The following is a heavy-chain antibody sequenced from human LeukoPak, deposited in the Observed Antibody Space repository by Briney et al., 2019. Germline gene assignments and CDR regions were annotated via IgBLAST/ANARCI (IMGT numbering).Heavy chain of an antibody. D-gene: IGHD2-15*01. J-gene: IGHJ5*02. CDR2: INSISSYI. Sequence: GGSLRHSCVASGFTFSSYIMNWVRQAPGKGLEWVSSINSISSYIYYADSVKGRFTISRDNAKNSLYLQMNSLRAEDTAVYYCARGGVAATNWFDPWGQGTLVTVSS. CDR1: GFTFSSYI. CDR3: ARGGVAATNWFDP. V-gene: IGHV3-21*01.